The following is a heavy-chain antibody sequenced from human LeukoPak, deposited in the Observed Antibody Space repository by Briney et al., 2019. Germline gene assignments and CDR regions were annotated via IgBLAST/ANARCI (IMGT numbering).Heavy chain of an antibody. CDR2: IYYSGST. CDR1: GGSISSYY. J-gene: IGHJ4*02. D-gene: IGHD3-10*01. CDR3: ARHAPYYYGSGSYSSYFDY. V-gene: IGHV4-59*08. Sequence: SETLSLTCTVSGGSISSYYWSWIRQPPGKGLEWIGYIYYSGSTNYNPSPKRRVTISVDTSKNQFSLKLSSVTAADTAVYYCARHAPYYYGSGSYSSYFDYWGQGTLVTVSS.